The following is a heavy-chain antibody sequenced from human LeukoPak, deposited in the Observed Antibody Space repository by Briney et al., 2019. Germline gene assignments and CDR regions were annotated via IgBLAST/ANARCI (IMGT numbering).Heavy chain of an antibody. CDR3: ARKTDPDFWSGYWRGMDV. CDR2: INPNSGGT. CDR1: GYTFTGYY. Sequence: ASVKVSCKASGYTFTGYYMHWVRQAPGQGLEWMGWINPNSGGTNYAQKLQGRVTMTTDTSTSTAYMELRSLRSDDTAVYYCARKTDPDFWSGYWRGMDVWGQGTTVTVSS. D-gene: IGHD3-3*01. J-gene: IGHJ6*02. V-gene: IGHV1-2*02.